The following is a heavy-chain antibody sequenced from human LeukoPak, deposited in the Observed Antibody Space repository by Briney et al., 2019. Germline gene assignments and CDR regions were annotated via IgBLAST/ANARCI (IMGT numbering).Heavy chain of an antibody. CDR1: GFTFRSCS. Sequence: PWGSLTLSYTASGFTFRSCSIQWVGQAPAKGLEWISYISTLSGTIFYADSVKGRFTISRDTAKNSLFLQIDSRRDEDTAVYYCARDTVRSGQYLGSFETWGQGTLVTVSS. V-gene: IGHV3-48*02. CDR3: ARDTVRSGQYLGSFET. J-gene: IGHJ5*02. CDR2: ISTLSGTI. D-gene: IGHD3-9*01.